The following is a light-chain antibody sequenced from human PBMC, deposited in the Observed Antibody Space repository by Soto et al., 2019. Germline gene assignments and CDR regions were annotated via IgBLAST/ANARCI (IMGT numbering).Light chain of an antibody. Sequence: DIPMTQSPSTLSASVGDRVTITCRASQSISSWLAWYQQKPGKAPNLLIYKASSLESGVPSRFSGSGSGTEFTLTISSLQPDDFATYYCQQYNSYSPTTFGQGTKVEIK. J-gene: IGKJ1*01. CDR2: KAS. CDR3: QQYNSYSPTT. CDR1: QSISSW. V-gene: IGKV1-5*03.